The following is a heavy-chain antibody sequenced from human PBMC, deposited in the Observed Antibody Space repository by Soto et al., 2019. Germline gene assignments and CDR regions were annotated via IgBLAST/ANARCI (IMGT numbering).Heavy chain of an antibody. D-gene: IGHD6-19*01. CDR1: GFTFTSYA. Sequence: EVQLLESGGGLVQPGGSLRLSCEASGFTFTSYAMSWVRQAPGKGLEWVSGISGSGGSTYYADSVKGRFTISRDNSKNTPYLQMNSLRAEDTAVYYCAKGAGYSSGWYFDYWGQGTLVTVSS. CDR2: ISGSGGST. V-gene: IGHV3-23*01. J-gene: IGHJ4*02. CDR3: AKGAGYSSGWYFDY.